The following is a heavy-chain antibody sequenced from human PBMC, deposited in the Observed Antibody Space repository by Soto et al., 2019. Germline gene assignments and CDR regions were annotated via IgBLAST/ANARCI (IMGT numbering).Heavy chain of an antibody. CDR2: IYYSGST. D-gene: IGHD2-15*01. CDR3: ARHGGRRNPSDY. CDR1: GGSISSYY. V-gene: IGHV4-59*08. Sequence: SETLSLTCTVSGGSISSYYWSWIRQPPGRGLEWIGYIYYSGSTNYNPSLKSRVTISVDTSKNQFSLKLSSVTAADTAVYYCARHGGRRNPSDYWGQGTLVTVSS. J-gene: IGHJ4*02.